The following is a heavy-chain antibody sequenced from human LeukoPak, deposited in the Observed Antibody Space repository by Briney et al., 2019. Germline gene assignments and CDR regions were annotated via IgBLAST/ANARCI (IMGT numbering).Heavy chain of an antibody. CDR3: ARDPRGIAVAGTLDY. D-gene: IGHD6-19*01. CDR2: TWYDGSKT. Sequence: PGRSLRLSCAASGFTFSSYGMHGVRQSPGKGLEWVAVTWYDGSKTYYADSVKGRFTSSRDNSKNTMYLKMNSLRAEDTAVYYCARDPRGIAVAGTLDYWGQGTQVTVSS. CDR1: GFTFSSYG. J-gene: IGHJ4*02. V-gene: IGHV3-33*01.